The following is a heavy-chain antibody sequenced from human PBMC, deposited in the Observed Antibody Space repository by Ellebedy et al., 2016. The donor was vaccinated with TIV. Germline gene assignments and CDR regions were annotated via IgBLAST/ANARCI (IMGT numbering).Heavy chain of an antibody. CDR3: AKSSSTGSDPYRVGYNFDF. Sequence: PGGSLRLSCQVSGYSFTTYGIGWVRRRPGKGLEWLGIIFPGDSETSYGTSFQGQVSISADKSINPAYLQLSRLAASDTAMYYCAKSSSTGSDPYRVGYNFDFWGQGTLVTVSS. D-gene: IGHD2-8*02. CDR1: GYSFTTYG. J-gene: IGHJ4*02. CDR2: IFPGDSET. V-gene: IGHV5-51*01.